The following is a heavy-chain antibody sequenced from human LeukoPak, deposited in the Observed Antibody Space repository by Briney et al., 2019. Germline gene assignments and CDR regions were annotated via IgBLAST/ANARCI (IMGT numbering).Heavy chain of an antibody. CDR1: GGSISSGGYS. D-gene: IGHD3-10*01. CDR2: IYHSGST. Sequence: SETLSLTCAVSGGSISSGGYSWSWLQQPPGKGLEWIGYIYHSGSTYYNPSLKSRVTISVDRSMNQFSLKLSSVTAADTAVYYCARDSGHFDIWGQGTMVTVSS. J-gene: IGHJ3*02. CDR3: ARDSGHFDI. V-gene: IGHV4-30-2*01.